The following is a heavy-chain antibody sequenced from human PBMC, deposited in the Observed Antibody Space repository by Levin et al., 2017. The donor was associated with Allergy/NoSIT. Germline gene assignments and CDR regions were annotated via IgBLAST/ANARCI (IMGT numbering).Heavy chain of an antibody. D-gene: IGHD2-15*01. CDR1: GGTFSSYT. CDR3: ARAPGCSGGSCYYYYMDV. J-gene: IGHJ6*03. V-gene: IGHV1-69*02. Sequence: GASVKVSCKASGGTFSSYTISWVRQAPGQGLEWMGRIIPILGIANYAQKFQGRVTITADKSTSTAYMELSSLRSEDTAVYYCARAPGCSGGSCYYYYMDVWGKGTTVTVSS. CDR2: IIPILGIA.